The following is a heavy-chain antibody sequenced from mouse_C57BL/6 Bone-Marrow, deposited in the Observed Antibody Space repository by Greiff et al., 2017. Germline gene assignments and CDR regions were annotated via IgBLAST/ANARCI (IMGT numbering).Heavy chain of an antibody. J-gene: IGHJ3*01. CDR2: IYPRSGNT. CDR3: ASPLYGSSPAWFAY. CDR1: GYTFTSYG. D-gene: IGHD1-1*01. Sequence: VQLQQSGAELARPGASVKLSCKASGYTFTSYGISWVKQRTGQGLEWIGVIYPRSGNTYYNAKFKGKATLTADKSSSTAYMELRSLTSEDAAVDCCASPLYGSSPAWFAYWGQGTLVTVSA. V-gene: IGHV1-81*01.